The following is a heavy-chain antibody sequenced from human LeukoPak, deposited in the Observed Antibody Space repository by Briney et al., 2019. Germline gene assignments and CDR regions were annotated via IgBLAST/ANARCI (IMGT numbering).Heavy chain of an antibody. Sequence: SETLSLTCTVSGGSISSYYWSWIRQPPGKGLEWIGYIYYSGYTNYNPSLKSRVTISVDTSKNQFSLKLSSVTAADTAVYYCARTTMVRGTYYMDVWGKGTTVTITS. D-gene: IGHD3-10*01. CDR1: GGSISSYY. J-gene: IGHJ6*03. CDR2: IYYSGYT. CDR3: ARTTMVRGTYYMDV. V-gene: IGHV4-59*01.